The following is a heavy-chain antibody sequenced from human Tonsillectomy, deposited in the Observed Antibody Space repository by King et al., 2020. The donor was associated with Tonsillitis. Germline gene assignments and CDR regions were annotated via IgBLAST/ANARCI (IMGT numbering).Heavy chain of an antibody. CDR2: INPNSGGT. D-gene: IGHD5-18*01. J-gene: IGHJ4*02. CDR1: GYTFTGYY. CDR3: ARDLRVPGTRGYSFDY. V-gene: IGHV1-2*02. Sequence: VQLVESGAEVKKPGASVKVSCKASGYTFTGYYMHWVRQAPGQGLEWMGWINPNSGGTNYAQKFKVRVTMTRDTSISTAYMELSRLRSDETAVYYCARDLRVPGTRGYSFDYWGQGTLVTVSS.